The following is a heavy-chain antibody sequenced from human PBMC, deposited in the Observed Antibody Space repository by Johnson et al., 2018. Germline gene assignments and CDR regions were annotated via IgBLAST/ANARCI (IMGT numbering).Heavy chain of an antibody. CDR1: GFTFSDHY. D-gene: IGHD3-22*01. J-gene: IGHJ1*01. Sequence: VQLVQSGGGLVKPGGSLRLSCVVSGFTFSDHYMDWVRQAPGKGLEWVSTMYAGGSTHYADSVKGQFTISRDNSKNTLFLQMNSLRAEDTAGYYCVRDYDDSSGYYYTYFEHWGQGTLVTVAS. CDR2: MYAGGST. CDR3: VRDYDDSSGYYYTYFEH. V-gene: IGHV3-66*01.